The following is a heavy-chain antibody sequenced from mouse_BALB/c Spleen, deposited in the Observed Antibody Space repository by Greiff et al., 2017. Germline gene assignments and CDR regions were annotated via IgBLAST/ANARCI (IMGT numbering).Heavy chain of an antibody. CDR1: GFTFSSFG. CDR2: ISSGSSTI. D-gene: IGHD2-1*01. V-gene: IGHV5-17*02. Sequence: EVKLVESGGGLVQPGGSRKLSCAASGFTFSSFGMHWVRQAPEKGLEWVAYISSGSSTIYYADTVKGRFTISRDNPKNTLFLQMTSLRSEDTAMYYCAREGNYGAMDYWGQGTSVTVSS. CDR3: AREGNYGAMDY. J-gene: IGHJ4*01.